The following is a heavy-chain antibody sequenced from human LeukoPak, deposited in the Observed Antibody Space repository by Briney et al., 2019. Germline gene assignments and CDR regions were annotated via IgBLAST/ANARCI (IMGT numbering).Heavy chain of an antibody. V-gene: IGHV3-30*18. D-gene: IGHD3-10*01. J-gene: IGHJ6*02. CDR1: GFTFNSYA. CDR2: ISYDGSNK. Sequence: GGSLRLSCAASGFTFNSYAMSWVRQAPGKGLEWVAVISYDGSNKYYADSVKGRFTISRDNSKNTLYLQMNSLRAEDTAVYYCAKDWATVRVGPYYYYYGMDVWGQGTTVTVSS. CDR3: AKDWATVRVGPYYYYYGMDV.